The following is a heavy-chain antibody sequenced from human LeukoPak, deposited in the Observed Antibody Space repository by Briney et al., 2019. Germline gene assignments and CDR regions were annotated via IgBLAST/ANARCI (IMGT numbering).Heavy chain of an antibody. CDR1: GFTFSSYA. CDR3: AGFSWYYFDY. D-gene: IGHD6-13*01. V-gene: IGHV3-23*01. CDR2: ISGSGGST. J-gene: IGHJ4*02. Sequence: QPGASLRLSCAASGFTFSSYAMSWVRQAPGKGLEWVSAISGSGGSTYYADSVKGRFTISRDNSKNTLYLQMNSPRAEDTAVYYCAGFSWYYFDYWGQGTLVTVSS.